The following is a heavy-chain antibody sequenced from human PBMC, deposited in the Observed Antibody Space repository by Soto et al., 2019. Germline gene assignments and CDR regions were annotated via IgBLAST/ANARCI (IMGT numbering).Heavy chain of an antibody. CDR3: ARVMVRGVSDY. CDR1: GFNFSSYS. Sequence: GGSMRLSCAAAGFNFSSYSMNWVRQAPGKGLEWVSYISSSSSTIYYADSVKGRFTISRDNAKNSLYLQMNSLRAEDTAVYYCARVMVRGVSDYWGQGTLVTVSS. V-gene: IGHV3-48*01. D-gene: IGHD3-10*01. CDR2: ISSSSSTI. J-gene: IGHJ4*02.